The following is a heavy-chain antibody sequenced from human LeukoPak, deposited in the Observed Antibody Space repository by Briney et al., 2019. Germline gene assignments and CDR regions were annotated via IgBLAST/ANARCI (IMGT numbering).Heavy chain of an antibody. CDR1: GYTFTSYD. V-gene: IGHV1-8*01. D-gene: IGHD3-10*01. CDR3: ARGRGSWRNYYYYGMDV. CDR2: MNPNSGNT. J-gene: IGHJ6*02. Sequence: ASVSVSCKASGYTFTSYDINWVRQAPGQGLELMGLMNPNSGNTGYAQKFQGRVTMTRNTSISTAYMELSSLRSEDTAVYYCARGRGSWRNYYYYGMDVWGQGTTVTVSS.